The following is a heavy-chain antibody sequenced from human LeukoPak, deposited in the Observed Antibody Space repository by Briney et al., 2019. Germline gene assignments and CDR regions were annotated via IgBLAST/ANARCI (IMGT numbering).Heavy chain of an antibody. V-gene: IGHV4-4*07. D-gene: IGHD3-9*01. CDR3: ARVTGMRYFDS. Sequence: SETLSLTCNVSGGSVSTYYWSWIRQPAGKGLEWIGRIYTSGSTSYNPSLKSRVTMSEDTSKNQFSLKLTSVTAADTAVYYCARVTGMRYFDSWGPGTLVTVSS. J-gene: IGHJ4*02. CDR1: GGSVSTYY. CDR2: IYTSGST.